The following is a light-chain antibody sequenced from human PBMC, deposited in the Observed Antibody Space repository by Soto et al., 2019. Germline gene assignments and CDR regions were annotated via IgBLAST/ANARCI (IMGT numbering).Light chain of an antibody. CDR2: AAS. Sequence: DIQMTQSPSSLSASVGDRVTITCRASQSISINLSWYQQKPGKAPQLLIYAASSLQSGVPSRFSGGGSGTDFTLTISSLQPEDFAFYYCQQSSTTLYTSGQGTNLEIK. V-gene: IGKV1-39*01. CDR1: QSISIN. CDR3: QQSSTTLYT. J-gene: IGKJ2*01.